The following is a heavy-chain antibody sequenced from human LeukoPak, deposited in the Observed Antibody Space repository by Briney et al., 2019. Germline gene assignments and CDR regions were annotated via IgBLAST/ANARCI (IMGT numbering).Heavy chain of an antibody. CDR1: GFTFDDYA. Sequence: PGRSLRLSCAASGFTFDDYAVHWVRQAPGKGLEWVSGISWNSGSIGYADSVKGRLTISRDNAKNTLYLQMNSLRAEDTAVYYCARVRYSSSPPPFDYWGQGTLVTVSS. V-gene: IGHV3-9*01. CDR2: ISWNSGSI. D-gene: IGHD6-6*01. J-gene: IGHJ4*02. CDR3: ARVRYSSSPPPFDY.